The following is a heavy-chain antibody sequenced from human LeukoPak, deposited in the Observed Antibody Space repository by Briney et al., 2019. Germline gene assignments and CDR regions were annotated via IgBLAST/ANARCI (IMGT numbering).Heavy chain of an antibody. CDR1: GFTFSSYA. V-gene: IGHV3-23*01. D-gene: IGHD2-21*02. Sequence: PGGSLRLSCAASGFTFSSYAMSWVRQAPGKGLEWVSAISGSGGSTYYADSVKGRFTISRDNSKNTLYLQMNSLRAEDTAVYYCAKNTRNIVVVTAIRRWGQGTQVTVSS. CDR2: ISGSGGST. J-gene: IGHJ4*02. CDR3: AKNTRNIVVVTAIRR.